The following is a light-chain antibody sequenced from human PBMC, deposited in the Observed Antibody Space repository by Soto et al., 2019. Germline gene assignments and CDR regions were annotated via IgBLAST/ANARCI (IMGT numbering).Light chain of an antibody. CDR3: HHYGTSPPNT. CDR2: DTS. Sequence: EIVLTQSPGTLSLSPGERATLSCRASQTLGTKYLAWYQQKPGQAPSLLIYDTSNRATGVPDRFSCSGSGTDFTLTISRLEPEDFAEYYCHHYGTSPPNTFGQGTKLEIK. CDR1: QTLGTKY. V-gene: IGKV3-20*01. J-gene: IGKJ2*01.